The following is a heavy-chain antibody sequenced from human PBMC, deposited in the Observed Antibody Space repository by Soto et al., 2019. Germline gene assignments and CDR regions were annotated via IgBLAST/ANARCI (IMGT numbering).Heavy chain of an antibody. Sequence: GASVKVSCKASGGTFSSYAISWVRQAPGQGLEWMGGIIPIFGTANYAQKFQGRVTITADESTSTAYMELSSLRSEDTAVYYCARARVVGSSWWFDPWGQGTLVTVSS. CDR1: GGTFSSYA. CDR2: IIPIFGTA. J-gene: IGHJ5*02. V-gene: IGHV1-69*13. CDR3: ARARVVGSSWWFDP. D-gene: IGHD6-13*01.